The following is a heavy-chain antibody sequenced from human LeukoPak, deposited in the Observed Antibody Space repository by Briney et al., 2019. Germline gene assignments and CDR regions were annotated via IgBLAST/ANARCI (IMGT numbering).Heavy chain of an antibody. J-gene: IGHJ4*02. CDR2: INPSGGST. D-gene: IGHD5-24*01. CDR3: ARGARGDGYIDY. Sequence: ASVKVSCKASGYTFTSYYMHLVRQAPRQGLEWMVIINPSGGSTSYAQKFQGRVTMTRDTSTSTVYMELSSLRSEDTAVYYCARGARGDGYIDYWGQGTLVTVSS. CDR1: GYTFTSYY. V-gene: IGHV1-46*01.